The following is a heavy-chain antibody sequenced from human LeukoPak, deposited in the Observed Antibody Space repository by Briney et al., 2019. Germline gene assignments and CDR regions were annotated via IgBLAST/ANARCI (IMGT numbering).Heavy chain of an antibody. D-gene: IGHD3-10*01. J-gene: IGHJ6*02. CDR1: GYTFTNYG. V-gene: IGHV1-18*01. CDR3: ARASVVRGVISYYGMDV. Sequence: ASVKVFCPASGYTFTNYGITRPRQAPGQGLQHMAWISAYNGNTNYAQKLQGRVTMTTDTSTSTAYMELRSLRSDDTAVYYCARASVVRGVISYYGMDVWGQGTTVTVSS. CDR2: ISAYNGNT.